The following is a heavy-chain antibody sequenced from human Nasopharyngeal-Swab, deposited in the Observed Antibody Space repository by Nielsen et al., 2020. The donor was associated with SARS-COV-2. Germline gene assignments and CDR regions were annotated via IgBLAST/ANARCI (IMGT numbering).Heavy chain of an antibody. Sequence: GESLKISCEAAGFTLDSFGMHWVRQAPGKGLEWVAFIAHDASNEYYGDSVKGRFSISRDSSKNTLYLQMDSLRGEDTAVYYCARDAPAHYGAFYWGRGTLVTVSS. D-gene: IGHD4-17*01. CDR3: ARDAPAHYGAFY. CDR2: IAHDASNE. CDR1: GFTLDSFG. V-gene: IGHV3-30*03. J-gene: IGHJ4*02.